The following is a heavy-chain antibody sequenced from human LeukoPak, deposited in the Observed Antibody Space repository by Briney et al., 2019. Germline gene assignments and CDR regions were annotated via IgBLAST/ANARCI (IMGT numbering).Heavy chain of an antibody. Sequence: ASVKVSCKASGYTFTGYYMHWVRQAPGQGLEWMGWINPNSGGTNYAQKFQGRVTMTRDMSTSTVYMELSSLRSEDTAVYYCARDEYYYDSSGYYTAEYFQHWGQGTLVTVSS. D-gene: IGHD3-22*01. CDR3: ARDEYYYDSSGYYTAEYFQH. J-gene: IGHJ1*01. CDR2: INPNSGGT. CDR1: GYTFTGYY. V-gene: IGHV1-2*02.